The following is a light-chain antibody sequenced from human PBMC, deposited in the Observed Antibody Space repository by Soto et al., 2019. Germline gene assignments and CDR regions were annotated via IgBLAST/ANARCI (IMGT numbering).Light chain of an antibody. CDR3: QQYDTSPT. V-gene: IGKV3-20*01. CDR2: DAS. Sequence: EIVLTQSPATLSLSPGERATLSCRASQSVSSYLAWYQQKPGQAPRLLIYDASSRATGIPDRFSGSGSGTDFTLTISRLEPEDFAVYHCQQYDTSPTFGQGTKVEVK. CDR1: QSVSSY. J-gene: IGKJ1*01.